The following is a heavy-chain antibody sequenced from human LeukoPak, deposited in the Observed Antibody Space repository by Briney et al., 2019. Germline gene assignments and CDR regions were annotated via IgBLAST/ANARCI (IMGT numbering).Heavy chain of an antibody. V-gene: IGHV3-48*01. CDR1: GFTFSSYS. CDR2: ISSSSSTI. CDR3: AKDQGYYYDSSGY. Sequence: GGSLRLSCAASGFTFSSYSMNWVRQAPGKGLEWVSYISSSSSTIYYADSVKGRFTISRDNAKNSLYLQMNSLRAEDTAVYYCAKDQGYYYDSSGYWGQGTLVTVSS. J-gene: IGHJ4*02. D-gene: IGHD3-22*01.